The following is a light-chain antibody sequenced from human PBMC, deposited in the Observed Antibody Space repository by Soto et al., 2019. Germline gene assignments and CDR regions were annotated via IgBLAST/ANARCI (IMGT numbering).Light chain of an antibody. Sequence: QAVVTQPDSVSGSPGQSISISCTGTSSDIGIYNFVSWCQQHPGKAPKVLIYDVNNRPSGVSDRFSGSKSGNTASLTISRLRAEDEATYYCSSYTNTSTLVVFGGGTKLTVL. CDR1: SSDIGIYNF. V-gene: IGLV2-14*01. J-gene: IGLJ3*02. CDR2: DVN. CDR3: SSYTNTSTLVV.